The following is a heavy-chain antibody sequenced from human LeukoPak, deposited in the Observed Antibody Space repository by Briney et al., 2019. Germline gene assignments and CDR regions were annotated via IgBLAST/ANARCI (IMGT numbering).Heavy chain of an antibody. CDR1: GGSFSDYY. V-gene: IGHV4-34*01. CDR2: INHSGST. D-gene: IGHD4-17*01. Sequence: SETLSLTCAVYGGSFSDYYWSWIRQPPGKGLEWIGEINHSGSTNFNPSLKSRVTISVDRSKNQFSLKLSSVTAADTAVYYCARGTTTVTEYYFDYWGQGTLVTVSS. J-gene: IGHJ4*02. CDR3: ARGTTTVTEYYFDY.